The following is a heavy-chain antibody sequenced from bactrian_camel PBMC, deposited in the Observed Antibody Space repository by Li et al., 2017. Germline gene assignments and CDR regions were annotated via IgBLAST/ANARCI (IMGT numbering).Heavy chain of an antibody. CDR1: GDTIGRYC. V-gene: IGHV3S55*01. CDR2: IESDGST. D-gene: IGHD1*01. J-gene: IGHJ4*01. Sequence: VQLVESGGGSVQVGGSLRLSCVTSGDTIGRYCMGWFRQIPDKEREGVAGIESDGSTSYADSVKGRFTVSQDSAKNILYLQMNSLKPEDTAMYYCAAYYCPRTMLSILDTRLVDYSSHGTQVTVS.